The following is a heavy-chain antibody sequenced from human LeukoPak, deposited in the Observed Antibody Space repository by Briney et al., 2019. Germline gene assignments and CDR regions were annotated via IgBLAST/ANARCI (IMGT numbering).Heavy chain of an antibody. Sequence: PGGSLRLSCAASGFTSDDYAMHWVRQAPGKGLEWVSGISWNSGSIGYADSVKGRFTISRDNAKNSLYLQMNSLRAEDTALYYCAKDLEYSAAAASPFDYWGQGTLVTVSS. D-gene: IGHD6-13*01. CDR3: AKDLEYSAAAASPFDY. CDR1: GFTSDDYA. CDR2: ISWNSGSI. V-gene: IGHV3-9*02. J-gene: IGHJ4*02.